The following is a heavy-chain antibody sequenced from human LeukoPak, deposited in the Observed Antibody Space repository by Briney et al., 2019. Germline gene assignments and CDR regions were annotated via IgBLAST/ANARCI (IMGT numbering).Heavy chain of an antibody. CDR3: ARVIAAAGTEWFDP. V-gene: IGHV4-59*01. Sequence: PSETLSLTCTVSGGSISGYYWSWIRQPPGKGLEWIGYIYYSGSTNYNPSLKSRVTILVDTSKNQFSLKLSSVTAADTAVYYCARVIAAAGTEWFDPWGQGTLVTVSS. J-gene: IGHJ5*02. D-gene: IGHD6-13*01. CDR2: IYYSGST. CDR1: GGSISGYY.